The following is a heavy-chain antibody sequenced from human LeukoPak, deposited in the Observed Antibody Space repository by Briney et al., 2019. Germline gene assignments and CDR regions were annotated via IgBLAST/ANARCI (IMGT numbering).Heavy chain of an antibody. V-gene: IGHV3-30-3*01. Sequence: PGRSLRLSCAASGYTLSSYAMHWVRQAPGMGLEWVAVISYDGSNKYYADSVKGRFTISRDNSKNTLYLQMNSLRAEDTAVYYCARDSAAAGISGWDYWGQGTLVTVSS. J-gene: IGHJ4*02. D-gene: IGHD6-13*01. CDR3: ARDSAAAGISGWDY. CDR2: ISYDGSNK. CDR1: GYTLSSYA.